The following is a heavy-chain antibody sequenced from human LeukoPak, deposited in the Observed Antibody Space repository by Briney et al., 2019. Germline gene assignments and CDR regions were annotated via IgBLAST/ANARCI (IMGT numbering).Heavy chain of an antibody. CDR2: IKQDGSGK. CDR1: GFTFSSYW. J-gene: IGHJ3*02. Sequence: PGGSLRLSCAASGFTFSSYWMSWVRQAPGKGLEWVANIKQDGSGKYYVDSVKGRFTISRDNAKNSLYLQMNSLRAEDTAVYYCARYRGLGYCSGGSCLHDAFDIWGQGTMVTVSS. D-gene: IGHD2-15*01. CDR3: ARYRGLGYCSGGSCLHDAFDI. V-gene: IGHV3-7*01.